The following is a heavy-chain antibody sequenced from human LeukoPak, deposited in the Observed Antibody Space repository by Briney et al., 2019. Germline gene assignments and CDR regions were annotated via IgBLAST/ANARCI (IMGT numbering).Heavy chain of an antibody. J-gene: IGHJ4*02. D-gene: IGHD3-16*01. CDR1: GGSINNY. V-gene: IGHV4-4*02. CDR2: IHHNGGT. Sequence: SETLSLTCTVSGGSINNYWSWVRQPPGKGLEWIGQIHHNGGTNYSPSLKSRLTMSIDKSENQFSLYLNSVTAADTAVYYSARHGGFHFDSWGQGALVTVSS. CDR3: ARHGGFHFDS.